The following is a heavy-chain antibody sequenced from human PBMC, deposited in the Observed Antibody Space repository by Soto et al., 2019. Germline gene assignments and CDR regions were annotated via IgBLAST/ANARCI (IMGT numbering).Heavy chain of an antibody. Sequence: QLQLQESGPGLVKPSETLSLTCTVSGGSIDSSTYYWGWIRQPPGKGLEWIGSIFYNGNTFYNPSLKSPITISVDTSKKQFSLKLSSVTAADTAVYYCARHSTGYYYSWFDPWGQGTLVTVSS. V-gene: IGHV4-39*01. J-gene: IGHJ5*02. CDR1: GGSIDSSTYY. CDR3: ARHSTGYYYSWFDP. D-gene: IGHD3-22*01. CDR2: IFYNGNT.